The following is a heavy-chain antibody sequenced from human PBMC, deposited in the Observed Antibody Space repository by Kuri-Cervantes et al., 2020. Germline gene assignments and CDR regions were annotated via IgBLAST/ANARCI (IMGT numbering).Heavy chain of an antibody. V-gene: IGHV3-30*18. D-gene: IGHD3-3*01. CDR3: AKGSRITTHYYYYYGMDV. J-gene: IGHJ6*02. CDR1: GFTFSSYW. CDR2: ISYDGSNK. Sequence: LSLTCAASGFTFSSYWMSWVRQAPGKGLEWVAVISYDGSNKYYADSVKGRFTISRDNSKNTLYLQMNSLRAEDTAVYYCAKGSRITTHYYYYYGMDVWGQGTTVTVSS.